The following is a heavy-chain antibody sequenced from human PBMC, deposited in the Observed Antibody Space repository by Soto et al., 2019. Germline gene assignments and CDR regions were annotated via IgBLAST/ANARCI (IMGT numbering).Heavy chain of an antibody. J-gene: IGHJ4*02. CDR3: ASWGSSGPGRSDDDY. Sequence: GASVKVSCNASGGTFSSYAISWVRQAPGQGLEWMGGIIPIFGTANCAQKFQGRVTITADESTSTAYMELSSLRSEDTAVYYCASWGSSGPGRSDDDYWGQGTLVTVSS. D-gene: IGHD3-22*01. CDR1: GGTFSSYA. CDR2: IIPIFGTA. V-gene: IGHV1-69*13.